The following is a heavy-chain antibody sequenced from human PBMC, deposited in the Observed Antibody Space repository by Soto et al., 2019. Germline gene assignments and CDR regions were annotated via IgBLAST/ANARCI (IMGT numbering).Heavy chain of an antibody. CDR3: ATEGGEYSSSWPTLEY. V-gene: IGHV3-30-3*01. J-gene: IGHJ4*02. D-gene: IGHD6-13*01. Sequence: QVQLVESGGGVVQPGRSLRLSCAASGFTFSSYAMHWVRQAPGKGLEGVAVISYDGSNKYYADSVKGRSTISRDNSKNTLYLQMNSLRADDTAVYYCATEGGEYSSSWPTLEYWGQGTLVTVSS. CDR2: ISYDGSNK. CDR1: GFTFSSYA.